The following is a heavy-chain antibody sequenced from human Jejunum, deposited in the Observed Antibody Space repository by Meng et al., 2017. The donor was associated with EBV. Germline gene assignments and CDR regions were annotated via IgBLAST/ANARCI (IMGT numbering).Heavy chain of an antibody. V-gene: IGHV7-4-1*02. CDR3: ARVRPGGGWFDP. CDR2: INTNTGYP. Sequence: QVQLLQSGSELKKPGASVKVSCKASGYTFTSSGINWVRQAPGQGLEWMGWINTNTGYPTYAQDFTGRFVFSLDTSVSTAYLQITSLSTEDNAVYYCARVRPGGGWFDPWGQGTLVTVSS. CDR1: GYTFTSSG. J-gene: IGHJ5*02. D-gene: IGHD2-8*02.